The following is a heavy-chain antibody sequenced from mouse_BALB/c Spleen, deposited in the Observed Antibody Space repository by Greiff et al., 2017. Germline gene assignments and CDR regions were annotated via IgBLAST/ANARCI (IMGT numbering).Heavy chain of an antibody. CDR3: ARESYGNYDAMDY. CDR2: IDPANGNT. D-gene: IGHD2-1*01. CDR1: GFNIKDTY. V-gene: IGHV14-3*02. J-gene: IGHJ4*01. Sequence: VQLQQSGAELVKPGASVKLSCTASGFNIKDTYMHWVKQRPEQGLEWIGRIDPANGNTKYDPKFQGKATITADTSSNTAYLQLSSLTSEDTAVYYCARESYGNYDAMDYWGQGTSVTVSS.